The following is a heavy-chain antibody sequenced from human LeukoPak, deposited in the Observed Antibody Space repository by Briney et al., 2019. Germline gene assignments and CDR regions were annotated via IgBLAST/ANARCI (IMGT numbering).Heavy chain of an antibody. D-gene: IGHD3-22*01. CDR1: GYXFTTYG. CDR3: ARVWGYYYDSSGYSDFDY. J-gene: IGHJ4*02. CDR2: ISAYNGNT. V-gene: IGHV1-18*01. Sequence: ASVKVSCRASGYXFTTYGITWVRQAPGQGLEWMGWISAYNGNTNYARKLQGRVTMTTDTSTSTAYMELRSLRSDDTAVYYCARVWGYYYDSSGYSDFDYWGQGTLVTVSS.